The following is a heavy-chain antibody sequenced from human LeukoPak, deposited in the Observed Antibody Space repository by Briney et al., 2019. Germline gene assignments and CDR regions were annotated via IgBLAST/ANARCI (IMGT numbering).Heavy chain of an antibody. V-gene: IGHV4-34*01. D-gene: IGHD5-12*01. CDR2: INHSGST. Sequence: SXTLSLTYAVYGGTFSGYYWSWIRQPPGKGLEWIGEINHSGSTNYNPSLKSRVTISVDTSKNQFSLKLSSVTAADTAVYYCARGLSGYDFDYWGQGTLVTVSS. CDR1: GGTFSGYY. CDR3: ARGLSGYDFDY. J-gene: IGHJ4*02.